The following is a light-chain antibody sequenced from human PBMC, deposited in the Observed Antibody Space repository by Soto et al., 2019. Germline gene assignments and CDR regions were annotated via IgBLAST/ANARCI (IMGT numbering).Light chain of an antibody. J-gene: IGLJ1*01. CDR1: SSDVGSYDY. Sequence: QSALTQPASVSGSPGQSITFSCNGTSSDVGSYDYVSWHQQHPGKAPKLIIYDVNNRPSGVPSRFSGSKSGNTASLIISGLQTEDEADYYCCAYSTSGTHVFGNGTKVTVL. CDR2: DVN. CDR3: CAYSTSGTHV. V-gene: IGLV2-14*03.